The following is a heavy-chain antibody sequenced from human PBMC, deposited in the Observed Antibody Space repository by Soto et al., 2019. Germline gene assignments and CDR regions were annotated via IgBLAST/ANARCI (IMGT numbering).Heavy chain of an antibody. CDR3: ARGRTVVRSTPMDLDY. CDR1: GGSFSDYY. Sequence: QVQLQQWGAGLLKPSETLSLTCAVFGGSFSDYYWSWVRQPPGKGLEWIGEINHDGYTNYNPSLKSRVTISVDTSSNQLSLSLSSVTAADTAVYYCARGRTVVRSTPMDLDYWGQGTLVTVSS. J-gene: IGHJ4*02. D-gene: IGHD2-15*01. CDR2: INHDGYT. V-gene: IGHV4-34*01.